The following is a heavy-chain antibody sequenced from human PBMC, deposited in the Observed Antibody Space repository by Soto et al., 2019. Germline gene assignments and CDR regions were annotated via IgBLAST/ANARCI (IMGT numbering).Heavy chain of an antibody. CDR3: ARGKEWEQPSNHYYFDY. D-gene: IGHD1-26*01. J-gene: IGHJ4*02. Sequence: QVQLVQSGAEVKTPGSSVRVSCKTAGRTFLISAIAWGRQAPGQGLEWMGGIIPILGTIHIAQNFQGRVNFTADRSTSTAYMDRSSLRSEDTATYFCARGKEWEQPSNHYYFDYWGQGSQVIVSS. V-gene: IGHV1-69*06. CDR2: IIPILGTI. CDR1: GRTFLISA.